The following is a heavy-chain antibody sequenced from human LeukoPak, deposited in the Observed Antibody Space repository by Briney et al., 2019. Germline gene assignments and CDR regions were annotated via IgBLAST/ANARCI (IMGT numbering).Heavy chain of an antibody. V-gene: IGHV4-34*01. CDR1: GGSISSHY. CDR3: ARGPPTDYYDSSGFYYVFDY. CDR2: INHSGST. Sequence: SETLSLTCTVSGGSISSHYWSWIRQPPGKGLEWIGEINHSGSTNYNPSLKSRVTISVDTSKNQFSLKLSAVTAADTAVYFCARGPPTDYYDSSGFYYVFDYWGQGTLVTVSS. D-gene: IGHD3-22*01. J-gene: IGHJ4*02.